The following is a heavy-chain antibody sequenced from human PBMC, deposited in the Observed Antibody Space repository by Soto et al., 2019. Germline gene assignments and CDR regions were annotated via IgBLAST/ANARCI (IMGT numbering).Heavy chain of an antibody. CDR3: AQIGVSAVGAFDI. J-gene: IGHJ3*02. CDR2: INPSGGST. Sequence: ASVKVSCKASGYTFTSYYMHWVRQAPGQGLEWMGIINPSGGSTSYAQKFQGRVTMTRDTSTSTVYMELSSLRSEDTAVYYCAQIGVSAVGAFDIWGQGTMVTVSS. D-gene: IGHD2-2*01. CDR1: GYTFTSYY. V-gene: IGHV1-46*01.